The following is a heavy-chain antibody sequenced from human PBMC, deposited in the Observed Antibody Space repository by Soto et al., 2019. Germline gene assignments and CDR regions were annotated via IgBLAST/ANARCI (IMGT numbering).Heavy chain of an antibody. Sequence: EVQLLESGGGLVQPGGSLRLSCAASGFTFTYYSMSWVRQALGKGLEWVSHISGSGDAIDYADSEKGRFTISRDNSKNKMDLQMNSLRADDTAVYYCADPAPAATLYDYYDLDVWGQGTTVTVSS. D-gene: IGHD2-2*01. CDR1: GFTFTYYS. CDR3: ADPAPAATLYDYYDLDV. V-gene: IGHV3-23*01. CDR2: ISGSGDAI. J-gene: IGHJ6*02.